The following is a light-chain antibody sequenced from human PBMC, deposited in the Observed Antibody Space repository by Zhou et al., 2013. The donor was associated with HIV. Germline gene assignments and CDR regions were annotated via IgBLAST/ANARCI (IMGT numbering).Light chain of an antibody. J-gene: IGKJ4*01. V-gene: IGKV3-15*01. CDR1: QSVSSN. CDR3: QQYGSSVALT. CDR2: GAS. Sequence: DIVLTQSPGTLSLSPGERATLSCWASQSVSSNLAWYQQKPGQAPRLLIYGASTRATGIPARFSGSGSGTEFTLTITSLQSEDFAVYYCQQYGSSVALTFGGGTKVEIK.